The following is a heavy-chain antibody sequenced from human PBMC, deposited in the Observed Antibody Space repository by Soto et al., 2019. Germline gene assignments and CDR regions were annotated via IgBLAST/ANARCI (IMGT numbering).Heavy chain of an antibody. CDR3: ARGPLLRYFDSINWFDP. V-gene: IGHV1-8*01. J-gene: IGHJ5*02. Sequence: QVQLVQSGAEVKKPGASVKVSCKASGYTFTSYDINWVRQATGQGLEWMGWMNPNSGNTGYAQKFQGRVTMTRNTSISTAYMELSSLRSEDTAVYYCARGPLLRYFDSINWFDPWGQGTLVTVSS. CDR2: MNPNSGNT. CDR1: GYTFTSYD. D-gene: IGHD3-9*01.